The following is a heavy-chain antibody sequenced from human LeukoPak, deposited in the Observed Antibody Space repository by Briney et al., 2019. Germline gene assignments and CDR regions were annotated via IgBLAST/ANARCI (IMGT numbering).Heavy chain of an antibody. D-gene: IGHD3-3*01. CDR2: IRFDGSNK. J-gene: IGHJ6*03. V-gene: IGHV3-30*02. Sequence: GGSLRLSCRASGFIFNNYGMHWVRQAPGKGLEWVAFIRFDGSNKYYADSVKGRFTISRDNSIDTVHLQLNNLRAEDTGVYYCAKDGVLHYDSWSGYSPQYYYMDVWGEGTTVTVSS. CDR1: GFIFNNYG. CDR3: AKDGVLHYDSWSGYSPQYYYMDV.